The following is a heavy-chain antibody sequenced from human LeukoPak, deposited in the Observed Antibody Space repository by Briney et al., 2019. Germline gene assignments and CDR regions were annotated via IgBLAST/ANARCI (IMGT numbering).Heavy chain of an antibody. CDR1: GLPIGDFA. CDR3: ARESGKFDY. V-gene: IGHV3-43*02. Sequence: GGSLRLSCVASGLPIGDFAVHWVRQAPGQGLEWVSLISGDGVSTFFADSVKGRFSISRDNSKNSLFLEMSSLRTEDTAMYYCARESGKFDYWGEGTLVAVSS. CDR2: ISGDGVST. J-gene: IGHJ4*02.